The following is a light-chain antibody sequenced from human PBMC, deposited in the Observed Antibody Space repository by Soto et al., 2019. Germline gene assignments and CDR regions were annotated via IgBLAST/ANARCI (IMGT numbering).Light chain of an antibody. CDR1: SSNIGAGYD. CDR3: QSYDSSLSLVV. J-gene: IGLJ2*01. V-gene: IGLV1-40*01. Sequence: QSVLTQPPSMSGAPGQRVTISCTGSSSNIGAGYDVHWYQQLPGTAPKLLIYGNSNRPSGVPDRFSGSKSGTSASLAITGLQAEDEADYYCQSYDSSLSLVVFGGGTKLTVL. CDR2: GNS.